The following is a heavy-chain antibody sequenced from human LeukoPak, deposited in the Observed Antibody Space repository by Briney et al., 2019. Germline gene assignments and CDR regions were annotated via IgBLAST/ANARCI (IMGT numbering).Heavy chain of an antibody. D-gene: IGHD1-26*01. V-gene: IGHV1-58*01. Sequence: SVKVSCKASGFTFSNSAVQWVRRARGQRLEWIGWIVVGSGNTNYAQKFQERVTITRDMSTSTAYMELSSLRSEDTAVYYCTSDPTFYSGRYCFDYWGQGTLVTVSS. CDR2: IVVGSGNT. CDR3: TSDPTFYSGRYCFDY. CDR1: GFTFSNSA. J-gene: IGHJ4*02.